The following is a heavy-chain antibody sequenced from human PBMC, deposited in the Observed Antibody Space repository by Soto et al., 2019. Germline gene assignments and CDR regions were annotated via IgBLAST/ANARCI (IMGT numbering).Heavy chain of an antibody. D-gene: IGHD2-21*01. CDR1: GYTFSNYG. CDR2: VSAVNGER. Sequence: QVQLVQSGAEVKKPGASVKVSCKASGYTFSNYGINWVRQAPGQGLEWLGWVSAVNGERRYAQKVQHRVTMTTDTSTTTAYMELTSLRSDDTAVYYFARGTSIPASGDYWGQGTLVTVSS. J-gene: IGHJ4*02. CDR3: ARGTSIPASGDY. V-gene: IGHV1-18*04.